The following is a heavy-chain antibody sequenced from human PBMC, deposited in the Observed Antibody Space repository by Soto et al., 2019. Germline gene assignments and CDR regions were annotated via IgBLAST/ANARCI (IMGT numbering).Heavy chain of an antibody. V-gene: IGHV4-31*03. CDR2: FYYSGST. Sequence: SETLSLTCTVSGGSISTGGCYWNWIRQHPGKGLEWIGYFYYSGSTYYNPSLKSRVTISVNTSKNQFSLKLSSVTAADTAVYYCARSVFPWGQGTLVTVSS. CDR1: GGSISTGGCY. J-gene: IGHJ5*02. CDR3: ARSVFP.